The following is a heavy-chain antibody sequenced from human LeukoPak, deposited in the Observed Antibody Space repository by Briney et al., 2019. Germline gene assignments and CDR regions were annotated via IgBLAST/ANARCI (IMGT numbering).Heavy chain of an antibody. V-gene: IGHV3-48*04. D-gene: IGHD3-10*01. J-gene: IGHJ4*02. CDR2: ISSSSSTI. Sequence: GGSLRLSCAASGFTFSTYGMSWVRQAPGKGLEWVSYISSSSSTIYYADSVKGRFTISRDNAKNSLYLQMNSLRAEDTAVYYCARDFRGVLWFGEGYWGQGTLVTVSS. CDR3: ARDFRGVLWFGEGY. CDR1: GFTFSTYG.